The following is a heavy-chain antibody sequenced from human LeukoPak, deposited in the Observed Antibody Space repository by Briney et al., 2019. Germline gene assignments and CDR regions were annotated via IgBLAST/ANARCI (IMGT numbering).Heavy chain of an antibody. D-gene: IGHD1-26*01. CDR3: ARWVGATSNGPRHFDY. Sequence: KPGESLKISCKGSGYSFTSYWIGWVRQMPGKGLEWMGIIYPGDSDTRYSPSFQGQVTISADKSISTAYLQWSSLKASDTAMYYCARWVGATSNGPRHFDYWGQGTLVTVSS. J-gene: IGHJ4*02. CDR1: GYSFTSYW. V-gene: IGHV5-51*03. CDR2: IYPGDSDT.